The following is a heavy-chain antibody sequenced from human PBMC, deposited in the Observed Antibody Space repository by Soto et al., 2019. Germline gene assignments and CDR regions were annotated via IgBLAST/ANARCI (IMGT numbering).Heavy chain of an antibody. CDR2: IYYSGST. V-gene: IGHV4-31*03. D-gene: IGHD3-10*01. Sequence: PSETLSLTCTVSGGSISSGGYYWSWIRQHPGKGLEWIGYIYYSGSTYYNPSLKSRVTISVDTSKNQFSLKLSSVTAADTAVYYCARDSQRFGEYYFDYWGQGTLVTVSS. CDR3: ARDSQRFGEYYFDY. J-gene: IGHJ4*02. CDR1: GGSISSGGYY.